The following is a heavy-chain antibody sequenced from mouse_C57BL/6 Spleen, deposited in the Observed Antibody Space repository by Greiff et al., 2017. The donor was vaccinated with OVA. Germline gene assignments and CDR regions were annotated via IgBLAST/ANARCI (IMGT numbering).Heavy chain of an antibody. V-gene: IGHV1-64*01. D-gene: IGHD1-1*01. J-gene: IGHJ4*01. CDR3: ARAPTVVAPYYYAMDY. Sequence: QVQLQQPGAELVKPGASVKLSCKASGYTFTNYWMHWVKQRPGQGLEWIGMIHPNSGSTNYNEKFKSKATLTVDKSSSTAYMQLSSLTSEDSAVYYCARAPTVVAPYYYAMDYWGQGTSVTVSS. CDR1: GYTFTNYW. CDR2: IHPNSGST.